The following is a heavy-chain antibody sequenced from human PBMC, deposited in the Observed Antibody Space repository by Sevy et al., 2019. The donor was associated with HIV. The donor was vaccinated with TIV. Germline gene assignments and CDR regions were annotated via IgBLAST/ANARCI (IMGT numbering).Heavy chain of an antibody. Sequence: GGSLRLSCAASGFTFSSYDMHWVRQATGKGLEWVSAIGTAGDTYYPGTVKGGLTISRENAKNALYLQMNSLRAGDTAVYYCARALVVVPAAIRRTYYYYYGMDVWGQGTTVTVSS. CDR3: ARALVVVPAAIRRTYYYYYGMDV. V-gene: IGHV3-13*01. CDR2: IGTAGDT. D-gene: IGHD2-2*02. CDR1: GFTFSSYD. J-gene: IGHJ6*02.